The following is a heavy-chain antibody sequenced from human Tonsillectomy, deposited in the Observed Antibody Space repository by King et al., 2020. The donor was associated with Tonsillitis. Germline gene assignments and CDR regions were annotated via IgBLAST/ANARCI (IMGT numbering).Heavy chain of an antibody. Sequence: VQLQESGPGLVKPSETLSLTCTVSGGSISNYYWSWIRQPPGKGLEWIGYIYYSGSTSYNPSLKSRVTISLDTPKNQFSLKLSSVTAADTAMYYCARLFIAVAADDAFDIWGHGTVVTVSS. V-gene: IGHV4-59*08. J-gene: IGHJ3*02. CDR2: IYYSGST. CDR1: GGSISNYY. D-gene: IGHD6-19*01. CDR3: ARLFIAVAADDAFDI.